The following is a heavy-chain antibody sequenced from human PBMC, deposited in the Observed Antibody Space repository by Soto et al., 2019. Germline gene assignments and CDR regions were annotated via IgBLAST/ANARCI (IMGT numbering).Heavy chain of an antibody. CDR1: GGSVRSGSYY. V-gene: IGHV4-61*01. Sequence: SETLSLTCTVSGGSVRSGSYYWSWIRQPPGKGLEWIGYIYYSGTTNYNPSLKSRVTISVDTSKNQFSLKLSSVTAADTAVYYCARAPSGIDYRPGKKRSYYYYYMDVWGKGTTVTVSS. CDR3: ARAPSGIDYRPGKKRSYYYYYMDV. CDR2: IYYSGTT. D-gene: IGHD6-25*01. J-gene: IGHJ6*03.